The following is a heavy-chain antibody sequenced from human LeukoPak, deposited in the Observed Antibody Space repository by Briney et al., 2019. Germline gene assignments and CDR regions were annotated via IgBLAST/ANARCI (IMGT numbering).Heavy chain of an antibody. CDR2: IRYDGSNK. D-gene: IGHD3-10*01. CDR3: AKDTSLWFGEPLGY. J-gene: IGHJ4*02. CDR1: GFTFSSYG. V-gene: IGHV3-30*02. Sequence: GKSLRLSCSASGFTFSSYGMHWVRQAPGKGLEWVAFIRYDGSNKYYADSVKGRFTISRDNSKNTLYLQMNSLRAEDTAVYYCAKDTSLWFGEPLGYWGQGTLVTVSS.